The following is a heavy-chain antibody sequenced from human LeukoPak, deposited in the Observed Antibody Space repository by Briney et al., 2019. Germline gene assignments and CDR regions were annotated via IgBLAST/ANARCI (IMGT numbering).Heavy chain of an antibody. CDR2: IKQDGSEK. CDR1: GFTFSSYW. J-gene: IGHJ4*02. D-gene: IGHD2-15*01. Sequence: GGSLRLSCAASGFTFSSYWMSWVRQAPGKGLEWVANIKQDGSEKYYVDSVKGRFTISRDNAKNSLYLQMDSLTAEDTAVYYCARDSTYSSGSRFYDRFDYWGQGTLVTVSS. V-gene: IGHV3-7*03. CDR3: ARDSTYSSGSRFYDRFDY.